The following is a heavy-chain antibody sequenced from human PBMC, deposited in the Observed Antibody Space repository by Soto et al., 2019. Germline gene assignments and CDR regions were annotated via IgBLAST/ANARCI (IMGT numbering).Heavy chain of an antibody. CDR3: VRGMDLYKCGF. J-gene: IGHJ4*02. CDR1: GVSINNGNDY. CDR2: VHYSGSI. Sequence: QVQLQESGPGLVKPSGTLSLTCTVSGVSINNGNDYWTWIRQHPGKGLEWIGHVHYSGSIHYNPSLQSRVTMSVDTSKNQVSLELSSATVADTAVYYCVRGMDLYKCGFWGQETLVTVSS. D-gene: IGHD6-25*01. V-gene: IGHV4-31*03.